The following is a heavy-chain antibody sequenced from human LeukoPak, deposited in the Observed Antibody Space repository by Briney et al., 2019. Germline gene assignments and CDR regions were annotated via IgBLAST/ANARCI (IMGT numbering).Heavy chain of an antibody. D-gene: IGHD2-2*02. J-gene: IGHJ4*02. Sequence: GRSLRLSCAASGFTVSSNYMSWVRRAPGRGLEWVSVIYTGGSTNYADSVKGRFSISRDTSKNTLYLQMNSLRAEDTAVYYCASRGAVYTGSFDCSGQGTLVTVSS. CDR1: GFTVSSNY. V-gene: IGHV3-66*01. CDR3: ASRGAVYTGSFDC. CDR2: IYTGGST.